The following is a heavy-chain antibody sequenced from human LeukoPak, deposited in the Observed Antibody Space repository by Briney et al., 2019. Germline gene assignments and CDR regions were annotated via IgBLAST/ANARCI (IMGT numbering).Heavy chain of an antibody. CDR2: ISSSGSTI. CDR3: ARDRGGYYYDSSGYEEGIWFDP. CDR1: GFTFSDYY. D-gene: IGHD3-22*01. J-gene: IGHJ5*02. V-gene: IGHV3-11*04. Sequence: GGSLRFSCAASGFTFSDYYMSWIRQAPGKGLEWVSYISSSGSTIYYADSVKGRFTISRDNAKNSLYLQMNSLRAEDTAVYYCARDRGGYYYDSSGYEEGIWFDPWGQGTLVTVSS.